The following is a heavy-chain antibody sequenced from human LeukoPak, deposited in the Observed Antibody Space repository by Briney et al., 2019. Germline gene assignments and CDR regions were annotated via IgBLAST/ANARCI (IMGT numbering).Heavy chain of an antibody. Sequence: GGSLRLSCAASGFTFSIYGTHWVRQAPGKGLEWVAVIANGAKTTYYADSVKGRFTISRDSPKNTLYLQMNSLRAEDTAVYYCTKEGLPSGSSWSAWFDPWGQGTLVTVSS. V-gene: IGHV3-30*18. CDR2: IANGAKTT. D-gene: IGHD3-10*01. CDR1: GFTFSIYG. CDR3: TKEGLPSGSSWSAWFDP. J-gene: IGHJ5*02.